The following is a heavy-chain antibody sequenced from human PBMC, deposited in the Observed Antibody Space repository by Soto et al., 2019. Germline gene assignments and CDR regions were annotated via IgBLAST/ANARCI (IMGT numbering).Heavy chain of an antibody. Sequence: QVQLVQSGAEVKGPGSSVKVSCKASGGTFNNYALSWVRQAPGQGLEWMGGIIPIFNSANYAQKFQDRVTITADDSTSTAYMELRSLRPDDTAVYYCAREVTVASYSFDFWGQGTLVTVSS. CDR1: GGTFNNYA. CDR2: IIPIFNSA. CDR3: AREVTVASYSFDF. V-gene: IGHV1-69*01. D-gene: IGHD5-12*01. J-gene: IGHJ4*02.